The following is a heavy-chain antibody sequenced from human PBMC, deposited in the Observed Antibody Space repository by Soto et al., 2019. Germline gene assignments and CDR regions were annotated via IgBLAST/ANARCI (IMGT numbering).Heavy chain of an antibody. CDR3: AKNGLSNSPSAIDS. Sequence: PGGSLRLSCATSGFTFSSNGMSWVRQAPGKGLDWVSGISGSGRNTYYADSVKGRFTISRDNSKNTLFLQMNSLRVEDTAVYYCAKNGLSNSPSAIDSWGQGILVTVSS. J-gene: IGHJ4*02. CDR1: GFTFSSNG. V-gene: IGHV3-23*01. CDR2: ISGSGRNT. D-gene: IGHD1-1*01.